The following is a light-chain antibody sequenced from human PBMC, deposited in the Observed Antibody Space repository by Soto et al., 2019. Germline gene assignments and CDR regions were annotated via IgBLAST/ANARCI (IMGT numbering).Light chain of an antibody. J-gene: IGKJ4*01. CDR1: QSVSSN. CDR3: QQYGSSPLT. Sequence: EIVMTQSPTILSVSPGERATLSCRASQSVSSNLAWYQQKPGQPPRLLMYGVYTRAPGTPARFSGSGSGTDFTLTISRLEAEDFAVYYCQQYGSSPLTFGGGTKWIS. CDR2: GVY. V-gene: IGKV3D-15*02.